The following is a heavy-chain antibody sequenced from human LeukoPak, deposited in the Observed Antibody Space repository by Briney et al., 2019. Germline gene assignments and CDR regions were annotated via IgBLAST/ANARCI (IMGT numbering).Heavy chain of an antibody. J-gene: IGHJ4*02. V-gene: IGHV1-2*02. CDR1: GYTFTGYY. CDR3: ARAPDYYDSSGYQDY. Sequence: ASVKVSCKASGYTFTGYYMHWVRQAPGQGLEWMGWINPNSGGTNYAQKLQGRVTMTTDTSTSTAYMELRSLRSDDTAVYYCARAPDYYDSSGYQDYWGQGTLVTVSS. D-gene: IGHD3-22*01. CDR2: INPNSGGT.